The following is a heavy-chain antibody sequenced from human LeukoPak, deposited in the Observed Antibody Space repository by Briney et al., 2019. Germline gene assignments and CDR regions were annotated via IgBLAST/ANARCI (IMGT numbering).Heavy chain of an antibody. J-gene: IGHJ6*02. V-gene: IGHV3-7*03. CDR1: GFTFSSHW. CDR2: IKEDGDEK. CDR3: AKGLYGSDMDV. D-gene: IGHD3-10*01. Sequence: GGSLRLSCAASGFTFSSHWMSWVRQAPGKGLEWVANIKEDGDEKYYVDSVKGRFTISRDNAKNSMYLQMNSLRADDTALYYCAKGLYGSDMDVWGQGTTVIVSS.